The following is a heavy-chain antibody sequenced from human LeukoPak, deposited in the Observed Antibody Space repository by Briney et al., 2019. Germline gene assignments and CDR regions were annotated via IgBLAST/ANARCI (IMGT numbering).Heavy chain of an antibody. V-gene: IGHV3-23*01. J-gene: IGHJ4*02. CDR2: ISASGTST. CDR1: GFTSSNYA. CDR3: AKDRTVFRGITYYFDY. Sequence: PGGSLRLSCAASGFTSSNYALSWVRQAPGEGLEWVSAISASGTSTYYADSVKSRFTISKDNSKNTLYLQMNSLRADDTAVYYCAKDRTVFRGITYYFDYWGQGTLVTVSS. D-gene: IGHD3-10*01.